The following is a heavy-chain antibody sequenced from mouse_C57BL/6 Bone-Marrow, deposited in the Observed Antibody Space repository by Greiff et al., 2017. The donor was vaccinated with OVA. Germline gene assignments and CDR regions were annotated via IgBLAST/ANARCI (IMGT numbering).Heavy chain of an antibody. CDR1: GYTFTSYW. CDR2: IHPNSGST. V-gene: IGHV1-64*01. D-gene: IGHD2-10*01. Sequence: QVQLQQPGAELVKPGASVKLSCKASGYTFTSYWMHWVKQRPGQGLEWIGMIHPNSGSTKYNEKFRSKATLTVDKSSSTAYMQLSSLTSEDSAVYYCASSSLPEALDYWGQGTSVTVSS. J-gene: IGHJ4*01. CDR3: ASSSLPEALDY.